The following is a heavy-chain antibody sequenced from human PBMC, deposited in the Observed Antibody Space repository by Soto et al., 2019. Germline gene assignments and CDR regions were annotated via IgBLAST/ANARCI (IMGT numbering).Heavy chain of an antibody. CDR2: IYPGDHET. CDR1: GYTFSNFW. CDR3: ARSPRSSPYFDD. J-gene: IGHJ4*02. Sequence: GESLKISCRCSGYTFSNFWIAWVRHLPGKGLEWMGIIYPGDHETRYSPSFHGKVTISADKSINTAYLQWSSLEASDSAFYYWARSPRSSPYFDDWGQGALVTVSS. D-gene: IGHD6-13*01. V-gene: IGHV5-51*01.